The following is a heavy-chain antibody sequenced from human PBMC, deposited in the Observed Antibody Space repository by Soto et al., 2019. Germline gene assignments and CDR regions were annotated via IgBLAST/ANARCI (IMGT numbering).Heavy chain of an antibody. CDR3: ARDGMGDIVVVPAAVEDWLDP. V-gene: IGHV1-18*01. CDR2: ISAYNGNT. D-gene: IGHD2-2*01. Sequence: ASVKVSCKASGYTFTSYGISWVRQAPGQGLEWMGWISAYNGNTNYAQKLQGRVTMTTDTSTSTAYMELRSLRSDDTAVYYCARDGMGDIVVVPAAVEDWLDPWGQGTLVTVSS. J-gene: IGHJ5*02. CDR1: GYTFTSYG.